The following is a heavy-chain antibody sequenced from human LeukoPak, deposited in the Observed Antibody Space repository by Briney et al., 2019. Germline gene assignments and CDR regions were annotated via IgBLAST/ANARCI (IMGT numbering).Heavy chain of an antibody. CDR2: IFHRGST. Sequence: PSETLSLTCNVSGVSISSYYWSWIRQPPGKGLEWIGDIFHRGSTNYNPSLKSRVTISEDTSKNHFSLKLSSVTAADTAGYYCARDAYYYDSSGSRLFDYWGQGTLVTVSS. CDR1: GVSISSYY. CDR3: ARDAYYYDSSGSRLFDY. V-gene: IGHV4-59*01. D-gene: IGHD3-22*01. J-gene: IGHJ4*02.